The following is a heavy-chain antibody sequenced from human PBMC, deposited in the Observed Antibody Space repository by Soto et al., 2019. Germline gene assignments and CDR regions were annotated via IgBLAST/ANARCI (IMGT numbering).Heavy chain of an antibody. CDR2: IHYDGSNT. J-gene: IGHJ2*01. V-gene: IGHV3-74*01. CDR3: ARDWYNFALARARGGHWYFDL. D-gene: IGHD1-20*01. Sequence: EVQLVESGGRLVQPGGSLTLSCAASGFTFTNYWMHWVRQAPGKGLVWVSRIHYDGSNTRYADSVNGRFTISRDNAKNTLYLHLTSLEVDDTAVYYCARDWYNFALARARGGHWYFDLWGRGTLVTVSS. CDR1: GFTFTNYW.